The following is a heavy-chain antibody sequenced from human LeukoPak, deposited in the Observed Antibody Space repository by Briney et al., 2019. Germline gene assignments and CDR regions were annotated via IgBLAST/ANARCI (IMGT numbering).Heavy chain of an antibody. Sequence: GRSLRLSCAASGFTFSNHTMHWVRQAPGKGLEWVAVISYDGSNEYYADSVKGRFTISRHISKNTLHLQMNSLRADDTAVYFCATKSGYDYLLPFDYWGQGTLVTVSS. D-gene: IGHD5-12*01. V-gene: IGHV3-30-3*01. CDR1: GFTFSNHT. CDR2: ISYDGSNE. CDR3: ATKSGYDYLLPFDY. J-gene: IGHJ4*02.